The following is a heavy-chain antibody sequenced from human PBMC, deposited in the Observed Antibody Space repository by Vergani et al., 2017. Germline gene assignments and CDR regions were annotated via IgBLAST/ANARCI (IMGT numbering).Heavy chain of an antibody. D-gene: IGHD3-16*01. CDR2: IYYSGST. CDR3: ARRLYDYVWGSYSFDI. J-gene: IGHJ3*02. Sequence: QVQLQESGPGLVKPSETLSLTCTVSGGSVSSGSYYWSWIRQPPGKGLEWIGYIYYSGSTNYNPSLKSRVTISVDTSKNQFSLKLSSVTAADTAVYYCARRLYDYVWGSYSFDIWGQGTMVTVSS. CDR1: GGSVSSGSYY. V-gene: IGHV4-61*01.